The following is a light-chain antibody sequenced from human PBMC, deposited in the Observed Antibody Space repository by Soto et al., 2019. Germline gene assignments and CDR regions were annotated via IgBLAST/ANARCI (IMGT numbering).Light chain of an antibody. CDR3: QAYDNSLSGWV. CDR1: SSNIGKDYD. J-gene: IGLJ3*02. CDR2: SNF. V-gene: IGLV1-40*01. Sequence: QSVLTQPPSVSGAPGQGVTLSCTGSSSNIGKDYDVHWYQQLPGAAPRLLIYSNFNRPSGVPYRFSGSKSGSSASLVITGLQAEDEADYYCQAYDNSLSGWVFGGGTKLTVL.